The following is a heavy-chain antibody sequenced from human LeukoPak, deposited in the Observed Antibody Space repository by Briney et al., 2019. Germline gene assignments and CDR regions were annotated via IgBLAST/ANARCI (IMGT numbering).Heavy chain of an antibody. CDR1: GFTFDDYD. J-gene: IGHJ4*02. V-gene: IGHV3-9*01. D-gene: IGHD3-22*01. CDR3: AREANYYDSSGYLDY. Sequence: GGSLRLSCAASGFTFDDYDMHWVRQAPGKGLEWVSGISWNSGSIGYADSVKGRFTISRDNAKNSLYLQMNSLRAEDTALYYCAREANYYDSSGYLDYWGQGTLVTVSS. CDR2: ISWNSGSI.